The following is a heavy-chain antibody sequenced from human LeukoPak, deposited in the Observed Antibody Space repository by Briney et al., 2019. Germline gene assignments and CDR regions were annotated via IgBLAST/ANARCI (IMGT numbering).Heavy chain of an antibody. Sequence: GGSLGLSCAASGFTFSSYAMSWVRQAPGKGLEWVPAISGSGGSTYYADSVKGRFTISRDNSKNTLYLQMNSLRAEDTAVYYCAKDLADSLNWFDPWGQGTLVTVSS. CDR3: AKDLADSLNWFDP. V-gene: IGHV3-23*01. CDR1: GFTFSSYA. D-gene: IGHD2-21*01. J-gene: IGHJ5*02. CDR2: ISGSGGST.